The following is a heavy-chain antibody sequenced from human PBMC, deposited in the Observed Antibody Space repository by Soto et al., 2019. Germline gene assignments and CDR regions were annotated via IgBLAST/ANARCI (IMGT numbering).Heavy chain of an antibody. CDR1: GLTFSSYS. D-gene: IGHD3-22*01. J-gene: IGHJ6*02. CDR3: ARDRLSYYYDSSERGYYYYGMDV. CDR2: ISSSSSTI. V-gene: IGHV3-48*02. Sequence: EVQLVESGGGLVQPGGSLRLSCAASGLTFSSYSMNWVRQAPGKGLEWVSYISSSSSTIYYADSVKGRFTISRDNAKNSLYLQMNSLRDEDTAVYYCARDRLSYYYDSSERGYYYYGMDVWGQGTTVTVSS.